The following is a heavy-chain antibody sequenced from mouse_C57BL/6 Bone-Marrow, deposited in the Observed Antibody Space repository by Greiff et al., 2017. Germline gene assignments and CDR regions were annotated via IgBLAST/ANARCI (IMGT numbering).Heavy chain of an antibody. Sequence: DVKLVESGGGLVQPGGSLKLSCAASGFTFSDYYMYWVRQTPEKRLEWVAYISNGGGSTYYPDTVKGRFTISRDNAKNTLYLQMSRLKSEDTAMYYCARQAGSSHYFDYWGQGTTLTVSS. CDR2: ISNGGGST. D-gene: IGHD1-1*01. J-gene: IGHJ2*01. CDR3: ARQAGSSHYFDY. CDR1: GFTFSDYY. V-gene: IGHV5-12*01.